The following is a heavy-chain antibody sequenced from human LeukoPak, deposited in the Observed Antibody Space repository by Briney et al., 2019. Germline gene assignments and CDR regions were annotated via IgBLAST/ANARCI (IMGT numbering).Heavy chain of an antibody. V-gene: IGHV1-8*01. D-gene: IGHD6-6*01. CDR3: AKGLRPDF. J-gene: IGHJ4*02. CDR1: GYTFNHYD. Sequence: REASVKVSCKASGYTFNHYDVNWVRQAPGKGLEWMGWMNPKSGTRVYAQKFQGRVTMTSDSYINTAYMELTSLTSDDTAVYYCAKGLRPDFWGQGTLVIVSS. CDR2: MNPKSGTR.